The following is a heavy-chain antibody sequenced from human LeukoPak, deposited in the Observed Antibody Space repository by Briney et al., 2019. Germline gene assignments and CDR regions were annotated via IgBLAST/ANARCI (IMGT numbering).Heavy chain of an antibody. CDR3: ATSPYQLERVSNWFDP. CDR2: INPNSGGT. CDR1: GYTFTGYY. D-gene: IGHD1-1*01. Sequence: ASVKVSCKASGYTFTGYYMHWVRQAPGQGLEWMGWINPNSGGTNYAQKFQGRVTMTEDTSTDTAYMELSSLRSEDTAVYYCATSPYQLERVSNWFDPWGQGTLVTVSS. J-gene: IGHJ5*02. V-gene: IGHV1-2*02.